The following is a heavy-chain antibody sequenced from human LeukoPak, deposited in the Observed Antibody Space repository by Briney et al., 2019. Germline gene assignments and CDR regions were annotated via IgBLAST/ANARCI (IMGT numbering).Heavy chain of an antibody. J-gene: IGHJ3*02. CDR2: ISSSSSYI. V-gene: IGHV3-21*01. Sequence: GGSLRLSCAASEFTFSSYSMNWVRQAPGKGLEWVSSISSSSSYIYYADSVKGRFTISRDNAKNSLYLQMNSLRAEDTAVYYCARAGENDAFDIWGQGTMVTVSS. D-gene: IGHD3-16*01. CDR1: EFTFSSYS. CDR3: ARAGENDAFDI.